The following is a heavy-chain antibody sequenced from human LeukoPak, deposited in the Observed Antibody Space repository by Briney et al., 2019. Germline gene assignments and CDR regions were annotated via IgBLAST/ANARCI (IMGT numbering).Heavy chain of an antibody. V-gene: IGHV4-59*01. CDR2: IYYSGST. CDR1: GGSISSYH. Sequence: PSETLSLTCTVSGGSISSYHWSWIRQPPGKGLEWIGYIYYSGSTNYNPSLKSRVTISVDTSKNQFSLKLSSVTAADTAVYYCARAPPSYSSGWIDAFDIWGQGTMVTVSS. CDR3: ARAPPSYSSGWIDAFDI. D-gene: IGHD6-19*01. J-gene: IGHJ3*02.